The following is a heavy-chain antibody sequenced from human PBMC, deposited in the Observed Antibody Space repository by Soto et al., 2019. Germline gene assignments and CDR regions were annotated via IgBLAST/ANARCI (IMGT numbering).Heavy chain of an antibody. CDR2: INHSGST. J-gene: IGHJ6*02. D-gene: IGHD3-22*01. Sequence: GEGLEWAGEINHSGSTNYNPSLKSRVTISVDTSKNQFSLKLSSVTAADTAVYYCARGPYYYYSSGYYGMRYYNYVTAFLGQRTTV. V-gene: IGHV4-34*01. CDR3: ARGPYYYYSSGYYGMRYYNYVTAF.